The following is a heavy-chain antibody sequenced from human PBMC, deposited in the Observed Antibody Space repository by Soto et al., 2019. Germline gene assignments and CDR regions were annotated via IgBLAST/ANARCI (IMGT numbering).Heavy chain of an antibody. CDR3: ARGVTTIFGVVNYFDY. Sequence: SETLSLTCAVSGGSISSGGYSWSWIRQPPGKGLEWIGYIYHSGSTYYNPSLKSRVTISVDRSKNQFSLKLSSVTAADTAVYYCARGVTTIFGVVNYFDYWGQGTLVTVSS. CDR1: GGSISSGGYS. J-gene: IGHJ4*02. D-gene: IGHD3-3*01. V-gene: IGHV4-30-2*01. CDR2: IYHSGST.